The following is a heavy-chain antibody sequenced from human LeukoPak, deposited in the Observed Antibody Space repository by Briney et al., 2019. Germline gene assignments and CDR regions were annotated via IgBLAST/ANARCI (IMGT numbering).Heavy chain of an antibody. J-gene: IGHJ4*02. CDR1: VGSISSSSYH. CDR2: IYYSGTT. CDR3: ARASHDYGDYSHFDY. Sequence: SETLSLTCTVSVGSISSSSYHWGWIRQPPGKGLEWIASIYYSGTTYYNPSLKSRVTISVDTSKNQFSLKLNSVTAADTAVYYCARASHDYGDYSHFDYWGQGTLVTVSS. V-gene: IGHV4-39*07. D-gene: IGHD4-17*01.